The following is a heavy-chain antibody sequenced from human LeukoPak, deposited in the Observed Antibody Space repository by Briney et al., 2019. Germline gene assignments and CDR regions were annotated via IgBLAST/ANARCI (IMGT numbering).Heavy chain of an antibody. V-gene: IGHV3-72*01. CDR1: GFTFSDHY. D-gene: IGHD1-26*01. J-gene: IGHJ3*02. CDR3: ARVDSGSYFDAFDI. Sequence: GGSLRLSCAASGFTFSDHYMDWVRQAPGKGLEWVGRTRNKANSYTTEYAASVKGRFTISRDDSKNSLYLQMNSLKTEDTAVYYCARVDSGSYFDAFDIWGQGTTVTVSS. CDR2: TRNKANSYTT.